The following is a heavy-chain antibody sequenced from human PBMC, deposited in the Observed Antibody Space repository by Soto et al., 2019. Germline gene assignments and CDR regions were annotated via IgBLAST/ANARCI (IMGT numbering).Heavy chain of an antibody. D-gene: IGHD5-18*01. CDR1: GFTFSSYA. CDR3: ASPSWIQLWYAFDY. Sequence: LSLSCAASGFTFSSYAMSWVRQAPGKGLEWVSAISGSGGSTYYADSVKGRFTISRDNSKNTLYLQMNSLRAEDTAVYYCASPSWIQLWYAFDYWGQGTLVTVSS. CDR2: ISGSGGST. J-gene: IGHJ4*02. V-gene: IGHV3-23*01.